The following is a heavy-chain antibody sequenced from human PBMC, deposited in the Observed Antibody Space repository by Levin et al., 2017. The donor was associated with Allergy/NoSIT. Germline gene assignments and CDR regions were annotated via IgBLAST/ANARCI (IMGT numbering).Heavy chain of an antibody. V-gene: IGHV3-7*01. J-gene: IGHJ4*02. D-gene: IGHD6-6*01. CDR2: IKQDGSEK. CDR1: GFTFSSYW. Sequence: SCAASGFTFSSYWMSWVRQAPGKGLEWVANIKQDGSEKYYVDSVKGRFTISRDNAKNSLYLQMNSLRAEDTAVYYCARAKYKSSSSPFDYWGQGTLVTVSS. CDR3: ARAKYKSSSSPFDY.